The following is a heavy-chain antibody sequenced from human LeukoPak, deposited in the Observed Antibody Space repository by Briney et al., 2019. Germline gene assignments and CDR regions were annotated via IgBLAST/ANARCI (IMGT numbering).Heavy chain of an antibody. V-gene: IGHV4-59*01. J-gene: IGHJ6*02. Sequence: SETLSLTCSVSNGSINSYYWNWIRRPPGKGLEWIGYIYYNGNTNYSPSLKSRVTMSVDTSKNLFSLKVSSVTAADTAVYYCARGRSNYYGMDVWGQGTTVTVSS. CDR1: NGSINSYY. CDR2: IYYNGNT. D-gene: IGHD1-26*01. CDR3: ARGRSNYYGMDV.